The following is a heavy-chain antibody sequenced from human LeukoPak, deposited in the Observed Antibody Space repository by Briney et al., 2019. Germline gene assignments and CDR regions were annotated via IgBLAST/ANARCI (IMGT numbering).Heavy chain of an antibody. Sequence: ASAKVSCKASGYTFTGYYMHWVRQAPGQGLEWMGWINPNSGGTSYAQKFQGRVTMTRDTSISTAYMELSRLRSDDTAVYYCARKIAVAAYLYFQHWGQGTLVTVSS. CDR2: INPNSGGT. CDR3: ARKIAVAAYLYFQH. CDR1: GYTFTGYY. J-gene: IGHJ1*01. V-gene: IGHV1-2*02. D-gene: IGHD6-19*01.